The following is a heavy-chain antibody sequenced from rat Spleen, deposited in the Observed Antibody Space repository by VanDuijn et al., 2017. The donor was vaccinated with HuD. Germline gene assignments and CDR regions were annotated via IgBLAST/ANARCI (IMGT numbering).Heavy chain of an antibody. CDR2: ISHDGSGT. CDR1: GFTFSDCY. Sequence: EVQLVESDGGLVQPGRSLKLSCAASGFTFSDCYMAWVRQAPTMGLGWVATISHDGSGTYYRGSVKGRFTISRDNAKSTLYLQMDSLRSEDTANYYCTRPSYGDPFAYWGQGTLVTVSS. CDR3: TRPSYGDPFAY. D-gene: IGHD1-7*01. J-gene: IGHJ3*01. V-gene: IGHV5-29*01.